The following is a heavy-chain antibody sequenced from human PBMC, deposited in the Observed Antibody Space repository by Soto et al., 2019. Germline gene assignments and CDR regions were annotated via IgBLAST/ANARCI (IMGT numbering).Heavy chain of an antibody. CDR3: ARVERGTATTVVDAFDI. Sequence: QVQLQQWGAGLLKPSETLSLTCAVYGGFVSSGSYYWSWIRQPPGKGLEWIGEMSHSGGTHFNPSLKSRATISGDTSKNQFSLKMSSVTAADTALYYCARVERGTATTVVDAFDIWGPGTMVTVSS. J-gene: IGHJ3*02. V-gene: IGHV4-34*01. CDR1: GGFVSSGSYY. D-gene: IGHD1-1*01. CDR2: MSHSGGT.